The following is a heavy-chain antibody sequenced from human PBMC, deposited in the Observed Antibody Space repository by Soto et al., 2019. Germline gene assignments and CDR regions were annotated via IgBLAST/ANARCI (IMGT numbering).Heavy chain of an antibody. V-gene: IGHV3-23*01. Sequence: GGSLRLSCAASGFTFSSYAMSWVRQAPGKGLEWVSAISGSGGSTYYSDSVKGRFTISRDNSKNTLSLQMDSLRAEDTAVYYCAKQVRDGTSSPYYFDYWGRGTLVTVSS. D-gene: IGHD6-6*01. CDR1: GFTFSSYA. J-gene: IGHJ4*02. CDR3: AKQVRDGTSSPYYFDY. CDR2: ISGSGGST.